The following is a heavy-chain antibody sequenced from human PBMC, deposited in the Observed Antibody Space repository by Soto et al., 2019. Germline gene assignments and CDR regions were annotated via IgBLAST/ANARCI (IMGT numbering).Heavy chain of an antibody. J-gene: IGHJ5*01. CDR3: ARDPPTGTTLDWVDS. V-gene: IGHV3-21*01. CDR2: ISSSGSFM. Sequence: GGSLRLSCAASGFSFSSDSMGWFRQAPGKGLEWVSSISSSGSFMNYADSVKGRFTISRDNAKNSLYLQMSSLKDEDTAVYYCARDPPTGTTLDWVDSWGQGTLVTVS. CDR1: GFSFSSDS. D-gene: IGHD1-7*01.